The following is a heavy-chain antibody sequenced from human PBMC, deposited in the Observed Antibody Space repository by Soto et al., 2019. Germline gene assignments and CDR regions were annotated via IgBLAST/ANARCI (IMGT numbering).Heavy chain of an antibody. CDR3: ARLSVLVPAAMDYYYYGMDV. CDR1: GWSFSGYY. Sequence: PSETLSLTFAVYGWSFSGYYWSWIRQPPGKGLEWIGEINHSGSTNYNPSLKSRVTISVDTSKNQFSLKLSSVTAADTAVYYCARLSVLVPAAMDYYYYGMDVWGQGTTVTVSS. D-gene: IGHD2-2*01. V-gene: IGHV4-34*01. J-gene: IGHJ6*02. CDR2: INHSGST.